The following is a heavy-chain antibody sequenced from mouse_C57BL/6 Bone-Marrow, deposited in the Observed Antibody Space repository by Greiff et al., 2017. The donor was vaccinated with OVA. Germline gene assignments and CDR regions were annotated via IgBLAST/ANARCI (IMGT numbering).Heavy chain of an antibody. CDR1: GYTFTTYP. CDR2: FHPYNDDT. J-gene: IGHJ4*01. CDR3: ARGNDYDALYYAMDY. Sequence: QVQLQQSGAELVKPGASVKMSCKASGYTFTTYPIEWMKQNHGKSLEWIGNFHPYNDDTKYNEKFKGKATLTVDKSSSTVYLELSRLTSDDSAVYYCARGNDYDALYYAMDYWGQGTSVTVSS. V-gene: IGHV1-47*01. D-gene: IGHD2-4*01.